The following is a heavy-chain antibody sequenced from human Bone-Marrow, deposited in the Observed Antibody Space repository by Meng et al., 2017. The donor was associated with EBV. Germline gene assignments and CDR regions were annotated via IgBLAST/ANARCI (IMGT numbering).Heavy chain of an antibody. CDR3: ASESGRGFTPDY. Sequence: VPVLQSGVVLKRPGSSEKVSCKTSGGTFRSDAISWVRQAPGQGLEWMGGLIPMSDAPHYAQKFQGRVTITADESTSTHYMDLSGLRSEDTAVYYCASESGRGFTPDYWGQGTLVTVSS. CDR2: LIPMSDAP. CDR1: GGTFRSDA. V-gene: IGHV1-69*01. J-gene: IGHJ4*02. D-gene: IGHD3-10*01.